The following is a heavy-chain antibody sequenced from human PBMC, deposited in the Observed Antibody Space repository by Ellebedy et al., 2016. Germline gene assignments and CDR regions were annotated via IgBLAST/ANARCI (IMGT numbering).Heavy chain of an antibody. CDR2: IEQAGSEK. Sequence: GESLKISXAASGFTFSNAWMSWVRQAPGKGLEWVANIEQAGSEKYYVDSVKGRFTISRDNAKNSLYLQMNSLRVEDTAVYYCSRGSMLRGAQTFDYWGQGTLVTVSS. J-gene: IGHJ4*02. V-gene: IGHV3-7*01. CDR1: GFTFSNAW. CDR3: SRGSMLRGAQTFDY. D-gene: IGHD3-10*01.